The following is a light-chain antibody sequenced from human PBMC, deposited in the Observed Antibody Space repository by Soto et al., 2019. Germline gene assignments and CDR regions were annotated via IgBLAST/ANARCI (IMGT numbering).Light chain of an antibody. CDR1: QSVSSF. J-gene: IGKJ4*01. Sequence: DIVMTQSPDSLAVSLGERATLSCRASQSVSSFLAWYQQKPGQSPRLLIYGASTRATGFPARFSGSGSGTDFTLTINSLQSEDSAVYYCQQYSNWPPVTFGGGTKVDIK. V-gene: IGKV3-15*01. CDR2: GAS. CDR3: QQYSNWPPVT.